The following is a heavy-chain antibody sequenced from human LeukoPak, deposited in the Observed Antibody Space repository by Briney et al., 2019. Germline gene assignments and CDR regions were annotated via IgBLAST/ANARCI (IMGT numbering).Heavy chain of an antibody. CDR2: IYYSGSI. V-gene: IGHV4-59*08. CDR3: AGESSGYHDP. Sequence: SETLSLTCTVSGGSISTNYWSWIRQPPGKGLEWIGNIYYSGSINYNPSLKSRVTISVDTTKNQFSLKLSSVTAADTAVYYCAGESSGYHDPWGQGTLVTVSS. D-gene: IGHD3-22*01. J-gene: IGHJ5*02. CDR1: GGSISTNY.